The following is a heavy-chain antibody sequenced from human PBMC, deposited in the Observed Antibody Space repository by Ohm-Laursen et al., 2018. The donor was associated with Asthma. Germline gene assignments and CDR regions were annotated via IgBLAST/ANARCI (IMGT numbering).Heavy chain of an antibody. V-gene: IGHV4-59*02. CDR2: ILFKGGA. Sequence: GTLSLTCAVSGASVGDSTWSWSWVRQPPGREGEFIAYILFKGGANYNPSLKSRVTLSTDTSKNQVSLRLSSVSAADTALYFCTKRDWVQSMFDSWGPGTLVTVSS. CDR3: TKRDWVQSMFDS. J-gene: IGHJ4*02. D-gene: IGHD3-9*01. CDR1: GASVGDSTWS.